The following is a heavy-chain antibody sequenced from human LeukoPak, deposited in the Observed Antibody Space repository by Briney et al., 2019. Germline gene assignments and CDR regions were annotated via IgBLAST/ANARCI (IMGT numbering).Heavy chain of an antibody. CDR3: ATRTTHYYDSSHHAFDI. CDR1: GGTFSSYA. V-gene: IGHV1-69*13. J-gene: IGHJ3*02. Sequence: SVKVSCKASGGTFSSYAISWVRQAPGQGLEWMGGIIPIFGTANYAQKFQGRVAITADESTSTAYMELSSLRSEDTAVYYCATRTTHYYDSSHHAFDIWGQGTMVTVSS. CDR2: IIPIFGTA. D-gene: IGHD3-22*01.